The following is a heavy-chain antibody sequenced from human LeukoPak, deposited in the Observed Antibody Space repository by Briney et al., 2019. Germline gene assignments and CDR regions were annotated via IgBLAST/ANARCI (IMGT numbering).Heavy chain of an antibody. CDR2: FYTSGNT. J-gene: IGHJ4*02. D-gene: IGHD3/OR15-3a*01. Sequence: PSQTLSLTCTVSGCSISSGSYYWSWIRQPAGKGLEWIGRFYTSGNTNYNPSLKSRVTISLDTSNNQFSLKLSSVTAADTAVYYCARGIGRSSDYWGQGTLVTVSS. CDR1: GCSISSGSYY. V-gene: IGHV4-61*02. CDR3: ARGIGRSSDY.